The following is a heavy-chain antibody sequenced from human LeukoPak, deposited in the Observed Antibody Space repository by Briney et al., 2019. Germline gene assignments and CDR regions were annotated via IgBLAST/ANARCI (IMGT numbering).Heavy chain of an antibody. Sequence: GGSLRLSCAASGFTFSSYAMSWVRQAPGKGLEWVSTISGSGSSTYYADSVKGRFTISRDNSKNTLYLQMNSLRAEDTAVYYCAKGTGRNSSIAASGTWGQGTLVTVSS. J-gene: IGHJ4*02. V-gene: IGHV3-23*01. D-gene: IGHD6-13*01. CDR1: GFTFSSYA. CDR2: ISGSGSST. CDR3: AKGTGRNSSIAASGT.